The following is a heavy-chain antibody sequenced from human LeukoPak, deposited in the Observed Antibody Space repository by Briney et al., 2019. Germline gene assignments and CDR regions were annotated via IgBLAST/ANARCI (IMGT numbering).Heavy chain of an antibody. CDR2: IKFNSGWT. D-gene: IGHD3-10*01. CDR3: ARGGSGSGYLYYFDH. Sequence: ASVLVYCKASGYNSSDYPMHWVRQTPRQGLDWNEHIKFNSGWTSYAQNFQGRVTMTRETSINTAYMELSGLTSDDTAVYYCARGGSGSGYLYYFDHWGQGTLVSVPS. CDR1: GYNSSDYP. V-gene: IGHV1-2*06. J-gene: IGHJ4*02.